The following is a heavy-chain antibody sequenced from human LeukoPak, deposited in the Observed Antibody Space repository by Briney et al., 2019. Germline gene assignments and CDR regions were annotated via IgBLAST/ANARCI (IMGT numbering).Heavy chain of an antibody. D-gene: IGHD3-10*01. CDR2: INHSGST. CDR3: ARPGGEGNWYFDL. CDR1: GGSISSYY. J-gene: IGHJ2*01. Sequence: SETLSLTCTVSGGSISSYYWSWIRQPPGKGLEWIGEINHSGSTNYNPSLKSRVTISVDTSKNQFSLKLSSVTAADTAVYYCARPGGEGNWYFDLWGRGTLVTVSS. V-gene: IGHV4-34*01.